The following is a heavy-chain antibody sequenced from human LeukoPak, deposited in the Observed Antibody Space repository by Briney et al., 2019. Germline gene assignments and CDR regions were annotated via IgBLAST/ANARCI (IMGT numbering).Heavy chain of an antibody. D-gene: IGHD3-3*01. CDR2: IYYSGST. CDR1: GGSISSYY. Sequence: SETLSLTCTVSGGSISSYYWSWIRQPPGKGLEWIGYIYYSGSTNYNPSLKSRVTISVDTSKNQFSLKPSSVTAADTAVYYCVTGNVYYDFWSGEIWGQGTLVTVSS. V-gene: IGHV4-59*12. J-gene: IGHJ4*02. CDR3: VTGNVYYDFWSGEI.